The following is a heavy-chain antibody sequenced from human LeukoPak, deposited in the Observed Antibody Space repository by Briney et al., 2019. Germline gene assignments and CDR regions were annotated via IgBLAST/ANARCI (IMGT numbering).Heavy chain of an antibody. CDR2: IKQDGSEK. D-gene: IGHD5-24*01. J-gene: IGHJ3*02. V-gene: IGHV3-7*03. CDR3: ARGRGPMALDAFDI. Sequence: QPGGSLRLSCAASGFTFSSYWMSWVRQAPGKGLEWVANIKQDGSEKYYVDSVKGRLTISRDNAKNSLYLQMNSLRAEDTAVYYCARGRGPMALDAFDIWGQGTMVTVSS. CDR1: GFTFSSYW.